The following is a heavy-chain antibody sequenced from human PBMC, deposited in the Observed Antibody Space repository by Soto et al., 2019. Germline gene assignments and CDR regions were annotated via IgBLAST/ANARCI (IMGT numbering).Heavy chain of an antibody. CDR2: INYSGST. J-gene: IGHJ5*02. V-gene: IGHV4-34*01. CDR1: GGSFSGYY. D-gene: IGHD3-10*01. Sequence: SETLSLTCAVYGGSFSGYYWSWIRQPPGKGLEWIGEINYSGSTNYIPSLKSRVTISVDTSKNQFSLKLSSVTAADTAVYYCARDADYYGSGADPGWFDPWGQGTLVTVSS. CDR3: ARDADYYGSGADPGWFDP.